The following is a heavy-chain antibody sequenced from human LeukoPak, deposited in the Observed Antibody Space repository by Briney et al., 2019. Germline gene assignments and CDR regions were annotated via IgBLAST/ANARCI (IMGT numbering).Heavy chain of an antibody. D-gene: IGHD4-17*01. CDR3: ARDHDYGDYDL. CDR2: ISSSGVSI. J-gene: IGHJ5*02. V-gene: IGHV3-11*04. CDR1: GFTFSDYY. Sequence: GGSLRLSCAASGFTFSDYYISWIRQATGKGPEWVAYISSSGVSIFYADSVKGRPSISRDNTKKLAYLQMNSLRAEDTAVYYCARDHDYGDYDLWGQGTVVIVSS.